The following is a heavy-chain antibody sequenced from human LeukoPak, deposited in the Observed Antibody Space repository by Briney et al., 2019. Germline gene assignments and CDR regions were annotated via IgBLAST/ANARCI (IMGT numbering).Heavy chain of an antibody. J-gene: IGHJ3*02. CDR3: ARGRVHSWSDAFDI. CDR1: GYTFTGHY. Sequence: ASVKVSCKASGYTFTGHYMHRVRQAPGQGLEWMGWISSDSGGTKYAQKFQGSVIMTRVTSISTAYMELSRLKSDDTAVYYCARGRVHSWSDAFDIWGQGTTVTVSS. D-gene: IGHD1-1*01. V-gene: IGHV1-2*02. CDR2: ISSDSGGT.